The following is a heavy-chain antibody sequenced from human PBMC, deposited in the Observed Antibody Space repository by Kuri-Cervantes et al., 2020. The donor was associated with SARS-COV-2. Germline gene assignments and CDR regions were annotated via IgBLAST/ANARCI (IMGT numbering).Heavy chain of an antibody. CDR2: IYYSGST. CDR1: GGSISSSSYY. CDR3: ARITMVRGVIYMDV. V-gene: IGHV4-39*07. Sequence: SETLSLTCTVSGGSISSSSYYWGWIRQPPGKGLEWIGSIYYSGSTYYNPSLKSRVTISVDTSKNQFSLKLSSVTAADTAVYYCARITMVRGVIYMDVWGKGTTVTVSS. D-gene: IGHD3-10*01. J-gene: IGHJ6*03.